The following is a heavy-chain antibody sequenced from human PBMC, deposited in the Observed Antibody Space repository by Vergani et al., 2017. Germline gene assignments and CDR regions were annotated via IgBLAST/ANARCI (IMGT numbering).Heavy chain of an antibody. CDR2: ISYDGSNK. CDR1: GFTFSSYA. D-gene: IGHD3-3*01. CDR3: ARGRNYDFWSGYYYYGMDV. V-gene: IGHV3-30-3*01. Sequence: QVQLVESGGGVVQPGRSLRLSCAASGFTFSSYAMHWVRQAPGKGLEWVAVISYDGSNKYYADSVKGRFTISRDNSKNTLYLQMNSLRAEDTAVYYCARGRNYDFWSGYYYYGMDVWGQGTTVTVSS. J-gene: IGHJ6*02.